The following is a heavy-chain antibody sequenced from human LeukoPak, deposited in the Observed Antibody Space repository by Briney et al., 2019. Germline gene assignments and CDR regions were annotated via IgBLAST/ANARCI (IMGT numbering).Heavy chain of an antibody. V-gene: IGHV1-69*13. CDR1: GGTFSSYA. Sequence: SVKVSCKASGGTFSSYAISWVRQAPGQGLEWMGGIIPIFGTANYAQKFQGRVTITADESTSTAYMELSSLRSDDTAVYYCARIDIVVVPAAIDYYYYGMDVWGQGTTVTVSS. J-gene: IGHJ6*02. CDR3: ARIDIVVVPAAIDYYYYGMDV. D-gene: IGHD2-2*01. CDR2: IIPIFGTA.